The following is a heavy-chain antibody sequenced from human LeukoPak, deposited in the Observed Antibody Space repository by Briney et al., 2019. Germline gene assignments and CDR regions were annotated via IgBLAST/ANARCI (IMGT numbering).Heavy chain of an antibody. Sequence: SGGSLRLSCAASGFTFSSYSMNWVRQAPGKGLEWVSSTSSSSSYIYYADSVKGRFTISRDNAKNSLYLQMNSLRIEDTAFYYCAKDIIGYAPLWGQGTLVTVSS. J-gene: IGHJ4*02. CDR3: AKDIIGYAPL. V-gene: IGHV3-21*04. CDR1: GFTFSSYS. CDR2: TSSSSSYI. D-gene: IGHD2-8*01.